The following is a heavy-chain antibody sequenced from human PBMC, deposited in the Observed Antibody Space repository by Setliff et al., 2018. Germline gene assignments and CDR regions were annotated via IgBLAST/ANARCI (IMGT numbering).Heavy chain of an antibody. CDR1: GYTFTGSY. J-gene: IGHJ3*02. CDR2: INPNTGGT. D-gene: IGHD3-22*01. CDR3: ARDPNYYDSSGQLLGDAFDI. V-gene: IGHV1-2*02. Sequence: GASVKVSCKASGYTFTGSYIHWVRQAPGQGLEWMGWINPNTGGTNYAQKFQGRVTMTRDTPTSTVYMELSSLRSEDTAVYYCARDPNYYDSSGQLLGDAFDIWGQGTMVTVSS.